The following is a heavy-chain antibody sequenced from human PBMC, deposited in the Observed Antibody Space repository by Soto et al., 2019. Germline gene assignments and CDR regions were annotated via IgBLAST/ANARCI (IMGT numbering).Heavy chain of an antibody. CDR3: ARDKWIPDYYDSSGYYPGPYYYYYYGMDV. CDR1: GFTFSSYG. CDR2: IWYDGSNK. J-gene: IGHJ6*02. V-gene: IGHV3-33*01. Sequence: GGSLRLSCAASGFTFSSYGMHWVRQAPGKGLEWVAVIWYDGSNKYYADSVKGRFTISRDNSKNTLYLQMNSLRAEDTAVYYCARDKWIPDYYDSSGYYPGPYYYYYYGMDVWGQGTTVTVSS. D-gene: IGHD3-22*01.